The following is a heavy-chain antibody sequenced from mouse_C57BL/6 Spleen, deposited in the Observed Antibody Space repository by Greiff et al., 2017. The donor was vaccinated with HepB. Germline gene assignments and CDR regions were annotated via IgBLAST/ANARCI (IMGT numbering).Heavy chain of an antibody. CDR1: GYTFTSYW. CDR2: IDPSDSYT. V-gene: IGHV1-69*01. Sequence: QVQLKQPGAELVMPGASVKLSCKASGYTFTSYWMHWVKQRPGQGLEWIGEIDPSDSYTNYNQKFKGKSTLTVDKSSSTAYMQLSSLTSEDSAVYYCARSGLTGTSFDYWGQGTTLTVSS. CDR3: ARSGLTGTSFDY. D-gene: IGHD4-1*01. J-gene: IGHJ2*01.